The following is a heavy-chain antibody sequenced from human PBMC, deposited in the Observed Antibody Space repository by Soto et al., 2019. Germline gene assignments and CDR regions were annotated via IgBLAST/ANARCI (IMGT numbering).Heavy chain of an antibody. D-gene: IGHD3-22*01. J-gene: IGHJ4*02. CDR2: IYYSGST. Sequence: SETMSLTGTFSGGSISSVGYYWSLIRQHPGKGLVWIGYIYYSGSTYYNPTLKSGVTISVDTSKNKFSRQLSSVTAADTDVYYCARWNYYDSSGYYRSVDYWGQGTLVTVSS. CDR3: ARWNYYDSSGYYRSVDY. CDR1: GGSISSVGYY. V-gene: IGHV4-31*03.